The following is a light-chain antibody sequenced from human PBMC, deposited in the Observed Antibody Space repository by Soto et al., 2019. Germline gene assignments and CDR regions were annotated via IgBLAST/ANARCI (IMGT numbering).Light chain of an antibody. CDR1: SSDVGSYNL. V-gene: IGLV2-14*02. CDR2: EGS. Sequence: QSALTQPASVSGSPGQSITISCTGTSSDVGSYNLVSWYQQHPGKAPKLMIYEGSKRPSGVSNRFSGSKSGNTASLTISGLQPEDEADYYCSSYTSATTLGFGGGTKLTVL. J-gene: IGLJ2*01. CDR3: SSYTSATTLG.